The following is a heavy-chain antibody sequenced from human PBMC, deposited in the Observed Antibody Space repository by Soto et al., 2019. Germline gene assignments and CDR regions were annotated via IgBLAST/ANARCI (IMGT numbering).Heavy chain of an antibody. CDR2: ISAYNGNT. D-gene: IGHD2-15*01. CDR3: ARATDYCSGGSCYGDDFDY. CDR1: GYTFTSYG. Sequence: QVQLVQSGAEVKKPGASVKVSCKASGYTFTSYGISWVRQAPGQGLEWMGWISAYNGNTNYAQKLQGRVTMTTDTSTSTADMELRSLRSDDTAVYYCARATDYCSGGSCYGDDFDYWGQGTLVTVSS. V-gene: IGHV1-18*01. J-gene: IGHJ4*02.